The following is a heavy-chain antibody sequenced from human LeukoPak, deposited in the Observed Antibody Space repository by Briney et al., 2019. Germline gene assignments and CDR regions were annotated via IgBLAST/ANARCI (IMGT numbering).Heavy chain of an antibody. CDR3: ARGATVTARYHFDY. V-gene: IGHV3-23*01. J-gene: IGHJ4*02. CDR1: GFTFSSYA. CDR2: ISGSGAGT. D-gene: IGHD4-11*01. Sequence: GGSLRLSCAASGFTFSSYAMSWVRQAPGKGLERVSDISGSGAGTYYADSVKGRFTISRDNSKNTLYLQIYSLRVEDTAVYYCARGATVTARYHFDYWGQGTLITVSS.